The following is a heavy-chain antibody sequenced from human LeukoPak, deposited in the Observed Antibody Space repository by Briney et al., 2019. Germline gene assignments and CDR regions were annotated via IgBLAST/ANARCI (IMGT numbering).Heavy chain of an antibody. CDR1: GGSISSYY. CDR3: ARARYSYGYPFDY. D-gene: IGHD5-18*01. Sequence: SETLSLTCTVSGGSISSYYWSWIRQPPGKGLEWIGYSYYSGNTNHNPSLKSRVTISVDTSKNQFSLKLSSVTAADTAVYYCARARYSYGYPFDYWGQGTLVTVSS. V-gene: IGHV4-59*01. J-gene: IGHJ4*02. CDR2: SYYSGNT.